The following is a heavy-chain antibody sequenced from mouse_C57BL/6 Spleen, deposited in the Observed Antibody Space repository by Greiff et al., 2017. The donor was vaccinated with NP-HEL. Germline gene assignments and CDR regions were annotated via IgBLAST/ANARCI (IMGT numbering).Heavy chain of an antibody. V-gene: IGHV1-80*01. J-gene: IGHJ4*01. Sequence: VQVVESGAELVKPGASVKISCKASGYAFSSYWMNWVKQRPGKGLEWIGQIYPGDGDTNYNGKFKGKATLTADKSSSTAYMQLSSLTSEDSAVYFCARRGRNPYAMDYWGQGTSVTVSS. CDR1: GYAFSSYW. CDR2: IYPGDGDT. CDR3: ARRGRNPYAMDY. D-gene: IGHD2-1*01.